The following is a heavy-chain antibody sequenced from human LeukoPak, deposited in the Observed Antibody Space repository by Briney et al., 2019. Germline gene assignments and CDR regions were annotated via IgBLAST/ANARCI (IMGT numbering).Heavy chain of an antibody. D-gene: IGHD2-8*01. CDR3: AKGDSGMVRRYYFDY. CDR2: ISGIGGDI. J-gene: IGHJ4*02. CDR1: GFTFSSYT. V-gene: IGHV3-23*01. Sequence: GGSLRLSCAASGFTFSSYTMNWVRQAPGKGLGWVSLISGIGGDIYYADSVKGRLTISRDNSKNTLYLQMNSLSAEDTAVYYCAKGDSGMVRRYYFDYWGQGTLVPVSS.